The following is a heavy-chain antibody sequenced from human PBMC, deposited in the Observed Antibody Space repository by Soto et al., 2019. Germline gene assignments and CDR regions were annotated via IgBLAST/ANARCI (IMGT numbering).Heavy chain of an antibody. V-gene: IGHV4-59*08. CDR1: GGSISSYY. Sequence: SETLSLTCTVSGGSISSYYCSWIRQPPGKGLEWIGNIYYSGSTYYNPSLKSRVTISVDTSKNQFSLQLTSVTAADTAVYYCAKQGSSNLSHFDYWGRGTLVTVSS. CDR3: AKQGSSNLSHFDY. CDR2: IYYSGST. J-gene: IGHJ4*02. D-gene: IGHD6-13*01.